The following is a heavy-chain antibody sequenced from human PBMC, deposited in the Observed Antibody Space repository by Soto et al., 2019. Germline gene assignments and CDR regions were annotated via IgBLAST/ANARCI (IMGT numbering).Heavy chain of an antibody. D-gene: IGHD2-21*02. CDR1: GFTFTNSA. CDR2: IIVASGRT. J-gene: IGHJ3*01. Sequence: GASVKVSCKTSGFTFTNSAVQGVRQARGQRLGWIGWIIVASGRTNYAREVQERVTISRDTSTSTAYMELSGLRSEDTAVYYCVAELYSGGGCCSFDFWGQGTMVTVS. V-gene: IGHV1-58*01. CDR3: VAELYSGGGCCSFDF.